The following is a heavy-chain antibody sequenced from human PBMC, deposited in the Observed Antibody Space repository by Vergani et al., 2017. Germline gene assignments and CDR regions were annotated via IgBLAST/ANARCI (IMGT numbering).Heavy chain of an antibody. CDR1: GYSISSGYY. D-gene: IGHD6-19*01. CDR2: IYHSGST. Sequence: QVQLQESGPGLVKPSETLSLTFAVSGYSISSGYYWGWSRQPPGKGLEWIGSIYHSGSTYYNASLKSRVTISVDTSKNQFSLKLTSVTAADTAVYYCAIGTIAVAVGFDYWGQGTLVTVSS. CDR3: AIGTIAVAVGFDY. V-gene: IGHV4-38-2*01. J-gene: IGHJ4*02.